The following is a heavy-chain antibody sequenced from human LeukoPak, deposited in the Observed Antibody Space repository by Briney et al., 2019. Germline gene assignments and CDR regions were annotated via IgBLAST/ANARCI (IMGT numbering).Heavy chain of an antibody. V-gene: IGHV3-21*01. CDR3: VRSRSTWFGEVLAAFDI. Sequence: PGGSLRLSCAASGFTFTSYNMNWVRQAPGKGLEWVSSISSSSSYIYYADSVKGRFTISRDNAKNSLYLQMNGLRAEDTAVYYCVRSRSTWFGEVLAAFDIWGQGTLVTVSS. CDR1: GFTFTSYN. J-gene: IGHJ3*02. CDR2: ISSSSSYI. D-gene: IGHD3-10*01.